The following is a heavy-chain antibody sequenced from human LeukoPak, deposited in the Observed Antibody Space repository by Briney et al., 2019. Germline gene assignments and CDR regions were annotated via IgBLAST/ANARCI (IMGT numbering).Heavy chain of an antibody. CDR2: IKQDGSEK. Sequence: GGSLRLSCAASGFTFSSYWMSWVRQAPGKGLEWVANIKQDGSEKYYVDSVKGRFTISRDNAKNSLYLQMNSLRAEDTAVYYCARDPYGSGSYPPGKFDYWGQGTLVTVSS. D-gene: IGHD3-10*01. CDR1: GFTFSSYW. J-gene: IGHJ4*02. CDR3: ARDPYGSGSYPPGKFDY. V-gene: IGHV3-7*01.